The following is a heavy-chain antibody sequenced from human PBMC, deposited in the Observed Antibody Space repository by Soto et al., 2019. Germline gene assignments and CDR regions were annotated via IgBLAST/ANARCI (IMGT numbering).Heavy chain of an antibody. CDR3: ARSGDVATVTDY. D-gene: IGHD4-17*01. V-gene: IGHV3-7*01. J-gene: IGHJ4*02. Sequence: EVQLVESGGGLVQPGGSLRLSCAASGFTFGTYWMSWVRQAPGKGLEWVANINEDGSKNYYVDSVRGRFTISRDNALKSLYLHMSSARAEDTAVYYCARSGDVATVTDYWGQGTLVTVSS. CDR2: INEDGSKN. CDR1: GFTFGTYW.